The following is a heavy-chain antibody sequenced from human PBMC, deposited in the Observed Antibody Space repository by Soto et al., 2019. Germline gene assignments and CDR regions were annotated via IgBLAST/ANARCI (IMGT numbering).Heavy chain of an antibody. CDR1: GYSISSGYH. CDR2: IYYSGST. V-gene: IGHV4-38-2*01. CDR3: ARGSYGLDV. D-gene: IGHD3-10*01. Sequence: SETLSLTCAVSGYSISSGYHWGWIRQPPGKGLEWIGSIYYSGSTYYNPSLKSRVTIALDTSKNQFSLRLRSVTAADTAAYYCARGSYGLDVWGQGTTVTVSS. J-gene: IGHJ6*02.